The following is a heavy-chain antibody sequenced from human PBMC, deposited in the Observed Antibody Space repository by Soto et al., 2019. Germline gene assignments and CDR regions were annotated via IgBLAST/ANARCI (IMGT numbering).Heavy chain of an antibody. D-gene: IGHD6-13*01. CDR2: INPSGART. CDR1: GYIFTRYY. J-gene: IGHJ4*02. V-gene: IGHV1-46*01. Sequence: QVQLVQSGAEVKKPGASVKVSCKASGYIFTRYYIHWVRQATGQGLEWMGLINPSGARTSYAQKFQGRVTLVRDTSSITVDLELSSLISDDTAVYYCARLHKTTWYAVDFWGQGTQVTVSS. CDR3: ARLHKTTWYAVDF.